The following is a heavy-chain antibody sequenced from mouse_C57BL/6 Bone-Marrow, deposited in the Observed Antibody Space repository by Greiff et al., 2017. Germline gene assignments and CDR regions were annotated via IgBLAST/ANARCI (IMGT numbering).Heavy chain of an antibody. J-gene: IGHJ4*01. CDR1: GFSLTSSG. CDR2: LWSDGST. V-gene: IGHV2-6-1*01. Sequence: VMLVESGPGLAAPSQSLSITCTVSGFSLTSSGVHWVRQPPGKGLEWLVVLWSDGSTNYNSALKYRLSIYKDKSKSQVFLKMNSLQTDDTAMYNCGRQRDYYAMDYWGQGSSVTVSS. CDR3: GRQRDYYAMDY.